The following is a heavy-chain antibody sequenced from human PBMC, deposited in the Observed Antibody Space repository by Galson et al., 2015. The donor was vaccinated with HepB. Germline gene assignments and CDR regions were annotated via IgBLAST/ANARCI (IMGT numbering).Heavy chain of an antibody. J-gene: IGHJ4*02. D-gene: IGHD6-13*01. CDR3: ARLFAGSFDF. Sequence: ETLSLTCTVSGGSISNSAYFWGWIRQPPGKGLEWIGTVYYSGSTYYYPSLKSRLTISVDPSRNHFSLKLSSATAADTAVYYCARLFAGSFDFWGQGTLVTVSS. CDR2: VYYSGST. V-gene: IGHV4-39*01. CDR1: GGSISNSAYF.